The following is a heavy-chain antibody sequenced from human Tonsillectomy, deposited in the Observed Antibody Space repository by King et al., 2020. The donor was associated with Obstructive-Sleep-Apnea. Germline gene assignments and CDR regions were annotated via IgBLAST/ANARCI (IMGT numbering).Heavy chain of an antibody. CDR1: GYTFTGYY. D-gene: IGHD2-2*01. CDR3: ARGVSEIVVVPAAPMGLYYFDY. J-gene: IGHJ4*02. Sequence: QLVQSGAEVKKPGASVKVSCKASGYTFTGYYMHWVRQAPGQGLEWMGWINPNSGGTNYAQKFQGWVTLTRDTSISTAYMELSRLRSDDPAVYYCARGVSEIVVVPAAPMGLYYFDYWGQGTLVTVSS. CDR2: INPNSGGT. V-gene: IGHV1-2*04.